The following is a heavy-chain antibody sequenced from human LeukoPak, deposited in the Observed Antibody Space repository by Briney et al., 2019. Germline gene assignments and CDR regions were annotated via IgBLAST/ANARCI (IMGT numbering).Heavy chain of an antibody. J-gene: IGHJ5*02. V-gene: IGHV4-30-4*01. CDR3: ARGSTRQPHCSGGSCYSGSRDGRYSHGLGFDP. CDR2: IYYSGST. D-gene: IGHD2-15*01. Sequence: SQTLSLTCTVSGGSISSGDYYWSWIRQPPGKGLEWIGNIYYSGSTYYNPSLRSRATISVDTSKNQFSLKLSSVPAADTAVYYCARGSTRQPHCSGGSCYSGSRDGRYSHGLGFDPWGQGTLVTVSS. CDR1: GGSISSGDYY.